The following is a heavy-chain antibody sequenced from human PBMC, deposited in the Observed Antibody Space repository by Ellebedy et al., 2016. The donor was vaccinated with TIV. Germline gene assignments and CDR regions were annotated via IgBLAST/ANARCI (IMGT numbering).Heavy chain of an antibody. J-gene: IGHJ4*02. CDR2: ISANGGTT. D-gene: IGHD3/OR15-3a*01. V-gene: IGHV3-23*01. CDR3: ARRSTDFAFDS. Sequence: PGRSLRLSCAASGFTFSTYPMNWVRQAPGKGLEWVSIISANGGTTYYADSVKGRFTISRDNSKNTLFLQMSSLRAEDTAVYFCARRSTDFAFDSWGQGTLVTVSS. CDR1: GFTFSTYP.